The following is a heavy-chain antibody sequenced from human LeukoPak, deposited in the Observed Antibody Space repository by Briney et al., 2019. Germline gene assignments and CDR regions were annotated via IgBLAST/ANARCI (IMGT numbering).Heavy chain of an antibody. Sequence: SETLSLTCTVSGGLNTSSTNFWGWIRQPRGKGLEWIGSLYYSGSTYYNPSLKSRVTISVDTSKNQFSLKLSSVTAADTAVYYCARLSRYYYSDLDYGRQGTLVTVSS. D-gene: IGHD2/OR15-2a*01. V-gene: IGHV4-39*01. CDR3: ARLSRYYYSDLDY. J-gene: IGHJ4*02. CDR1: GGLNTSSTNF. CDR2: LYYSGST.